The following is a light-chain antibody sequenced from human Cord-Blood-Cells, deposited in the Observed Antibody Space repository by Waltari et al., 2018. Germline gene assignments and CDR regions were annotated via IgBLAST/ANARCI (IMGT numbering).Light chain of an antibody. Sequence: QSALTQPASVSGSPGQSITISCTGTSSDVGSYNLVSWYQQHPGNAPKLMIYEGSKRPSGVFNRFAGSNSGKTASLTISGLQAEDEADYYCCSLAASSTWVFDGGTYLTVL. V-gene: IGLV2-23*01. CDR3: CSLAASSTWV. J-gene: IGLJ3*02. CDR1: SSDVGSYNL. CDR2: EGS.